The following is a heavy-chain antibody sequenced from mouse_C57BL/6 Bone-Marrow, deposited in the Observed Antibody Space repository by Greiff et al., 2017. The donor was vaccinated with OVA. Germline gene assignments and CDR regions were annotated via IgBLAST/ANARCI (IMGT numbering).Heavy chain of an antibody. CDR2: INPNNGGT. V-gene: IGHV1-22*01. CDR1: GYTFTDYN. D-gene: IGHD1-1*01. J-gene: IGHJ1*03. CDR3: ARDGSSYPSYWYFDV. Sequence: VHVKQSGPELVKPGASVKMSCKASGYTFTDYNMHWVKQSHGKSLEWIGYINPNNGGTSYNQKFKGKATLTVNKSSSTAYMELRSLTSEDSAVYYCARDGSSYPSYWYFDVWGTGTTVTVSS.